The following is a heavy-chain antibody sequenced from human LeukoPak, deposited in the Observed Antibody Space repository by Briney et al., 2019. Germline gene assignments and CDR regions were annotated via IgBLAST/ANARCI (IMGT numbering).Heavy chain of an antibody. CDR1: GYTFTNYH. CDR3: ARTTSFTASGYDY. D-gene: IGHD6-25*01. Sequence: ASVKLSCKASGYTFTNYHINWVRQATGPGLEGLGWMNPNNGDSGYAQKFQGRVTITRDTSISTSYMELRSLISDDTAVYFCARTTSFTASGYDYWGQGTLVTVSS. CDR2: MNPNNGDS. V-gene: IGHV1-8*03. J-gene: IGHJ4*02.